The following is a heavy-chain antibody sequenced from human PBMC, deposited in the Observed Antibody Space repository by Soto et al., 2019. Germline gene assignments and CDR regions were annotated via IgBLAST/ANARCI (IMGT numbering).Heavy chain of an antibody. CDR1: GYTFSNYG. CDR2: ISPFTGDT. J-gene: IGHJ4*02. V-gene: IGHV1-18*04. D-gene: IGHD2-15*01. CDR3: ARSCSGGSCHSAY. Sequence: ASVKVSCKASGYTFSNYGINCVRQAPGQGLEWMGWISPFTGDTHYTQSLQDRVTMTTDASTSTAYMELRSLRSADTAVYYCARSCSGGSCHSAYWGQGTLVTVSS.